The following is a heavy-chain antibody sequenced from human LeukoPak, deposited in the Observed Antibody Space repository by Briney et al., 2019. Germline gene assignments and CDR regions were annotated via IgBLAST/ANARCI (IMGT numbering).Heavy chain of an antibody. V-gene: IGHV3-23*01. Sequence: PGGSLRLSCTASGFTFSGYAMSWVRQAPGKGLEWVSAINGDGGSTYYTDSVKGRFTISRDNSKNSLNLQMNSLRVDDTAVFYCARQIPGSGQRFDSWGQGTLVTVSS. CDR2: INGDGGST. CDR1: GFTFSGYA. D-gene: IGHD3-10*01. CDR3: ARQIPGSGQRFDS. J-gene: IGHJ5*01.